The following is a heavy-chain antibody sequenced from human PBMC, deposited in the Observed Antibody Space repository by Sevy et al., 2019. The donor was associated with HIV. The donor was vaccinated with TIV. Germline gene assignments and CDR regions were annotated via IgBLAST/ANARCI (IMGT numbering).Heavy chain of an antibody. J-gene: IGHJ3*02. CDR2: IYYSGSS. V-gene: IGHV4-30-4*01. CDR3: ASAKTYYYDSSGHHDAFDI. CDR1: GGSISSGDYY. Sequence: SETLSLTCTVSGGSISSGDYYWSWIRQPPGKGLEWIGYIYYSGSSYYNPSLKSRVTISVDTSKNQFSLKLSSVTAADTAVYYCASAKTYYYDSSGHHDAFDIWGQGTMVTVSS. D-gene: IGHD3-22*01.